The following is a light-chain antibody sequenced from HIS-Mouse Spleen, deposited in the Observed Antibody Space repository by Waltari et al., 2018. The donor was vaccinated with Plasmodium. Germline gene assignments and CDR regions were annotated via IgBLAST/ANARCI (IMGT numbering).Light chain of an antibody. CDR1: NLGRKN. CDR2: RDS. CDR3: QVWDSSTVV. J-gene: IGLJ2*01. V-gene: IGLV3-9*01. Sequence: SYELTQPLPVSVALGQTARNTRGGNNLGRKNVHWYPQKPGQAPGLVIYRDSNRPSGIPERFSGSNSGNTATLTISRAQAGDEADYYCQVWDSSTVVFGGGTKLTVL.